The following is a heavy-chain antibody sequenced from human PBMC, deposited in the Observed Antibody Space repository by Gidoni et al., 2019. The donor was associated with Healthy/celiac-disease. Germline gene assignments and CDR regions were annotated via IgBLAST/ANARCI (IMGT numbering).Heavy chain of an antibody. CDR3: ARDLIAVPGPFLDY. V-gene: IGHV7-4-1*02. Sequence: QVQLVQSGSELKKPGASVKVSCKASGYTFPTYTMNWVRQAPGKGLEWMGGINTNTGNPTYAQGLTGRFVFSWDTSVSTAYLQISSLQAEDTAVYYCARDLIAVPGPFLDYWGQGTLVTVSS. CDR2: INTNTGNP. CDR1: GYTFPTYT. J-gene: IGHJ4*02. D-gene: IGHD6-13*01.